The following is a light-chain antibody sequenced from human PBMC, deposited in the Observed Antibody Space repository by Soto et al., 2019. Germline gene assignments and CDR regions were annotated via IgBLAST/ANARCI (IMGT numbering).Light chain of an antibody. Sequence: DIQMTQSPSTLSASVGDRVTITCRASQSISSSLAWYQQKPGKAPKVLIYKASSLESGVPSRFSGSGSGTEYTLTISSVQPDDFATYHCQQYNSYWTFGQGTKVEIK. CDR3: QQYNSYWT. CDR1: QSISSS. CDR2: KAS. V-gene: IGKV1-5*03. J-gene: IGKJ1*01.